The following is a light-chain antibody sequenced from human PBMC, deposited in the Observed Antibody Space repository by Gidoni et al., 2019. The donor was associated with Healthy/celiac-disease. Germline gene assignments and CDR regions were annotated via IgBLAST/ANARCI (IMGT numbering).Light chain of an antibody. CDR2: DVS. CDR3: SSYTSSSTRV. V-gene: IGLV2-14*01. J-gene: IGLJ2*01. Sequence: QSALTQPASVSGSPGQSITISCTGTSSDVGGYNYVSWYQQHPVKAPKLMIYDVSKRPSGVSNRFSGSKSGNTASLTISGLQAEDESDYYCSSYTSSSTRVFGGGTKLTVL. CDR1: SSDVGGYNY.